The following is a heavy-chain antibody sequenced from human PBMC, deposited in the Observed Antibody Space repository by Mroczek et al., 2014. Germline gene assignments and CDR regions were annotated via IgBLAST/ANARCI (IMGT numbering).Heavy chain of an antibody. CDR3: ATAPGGVGAILPNGNGMDV. J-gene: IGHJ6*02. D-gene: IGHD1-26*01. Sequence: VQLVESGAEVKKPGASVKVSCKASGYTFTSYDINWVRQATGQGLEWMGWMNPNSGNTGYAQKFQGRVTMTRNTSISTAYMELSSLRSEDTAVYYCATAPGGVGAILPNGNGMDVWGQGTTVTVSS. CDR1: GYTFTSYD. V-gene: IGHV1-8*01. CDR2: MNPNSGNT.